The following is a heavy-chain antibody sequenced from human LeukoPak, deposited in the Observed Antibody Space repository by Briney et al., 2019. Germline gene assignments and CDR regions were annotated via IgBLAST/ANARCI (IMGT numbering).Heavy chain of an antibody. V-gene: IGHV3-74*01. D-gene: IGHD1-20*01. J-gene: IGHJ4*02. CDR3: AREYVTGTDLFDY. Sequence: GGSLRLSRAASGFIFRSHWMHWVRQAPGKGLVWVSRVNSDVSSTTYADSVKGRFTISRDNARDTLYLQMNSLRAEDTAVYYCAREYVTGTDLFDYWGQGTLVTVSS. CDR2: VNSDVSST. CDR1: GFIFRSHW.